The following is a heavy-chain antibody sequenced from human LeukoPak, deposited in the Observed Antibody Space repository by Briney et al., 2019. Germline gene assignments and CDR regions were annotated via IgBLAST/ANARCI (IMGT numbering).Heavy chain of an antibody. CDR3: ARSRRDGYNFDY. CDR1: GGSLSSGSYY. CDR2: IYHSGST. V-gene: IGHV4-39*07. D-gene: IGHD5-24*01. J-gene: IGHJ4*02. Sequence: PSQTLSLTCTVSGGSLSSGSYYWGWIRQPPGKGLEWIGSIYHSGSTYYNPSLKSRVTISVDTSKNQFSLKLSSVTAADTAVYYCARSRRDGYNFDYWGQGTLVTVSS.